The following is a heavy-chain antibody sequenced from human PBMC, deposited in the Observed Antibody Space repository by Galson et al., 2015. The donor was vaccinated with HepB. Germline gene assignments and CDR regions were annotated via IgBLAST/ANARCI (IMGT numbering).Heavy chain of an antibody. CDR1: NGSFSDYY. CDR3: ARYMSSAMVRGVIRNYYSYPMDV. CDR2: INHNGRT. Sequence: ETLSLTCAVYNGSFSDYYWTWIRQIPGKGLEWIADINHNGRTNYNPSLKSRVTISVDTSKNQFFLKFSSVTAADTALYYCARYMSSAMVRGVIRNYYSYPMDVWGQGTTVTVS. J-gene: IGHJ6*02. V-gene: IGHV4-34*01. D-gene: IGHD3-10*01.